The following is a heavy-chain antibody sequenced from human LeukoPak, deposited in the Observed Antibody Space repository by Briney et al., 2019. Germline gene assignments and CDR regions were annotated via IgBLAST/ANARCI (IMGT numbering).Heavy chain of an antibody. CDR2: MYYSGST. Sequence: SETLSLTCAVPGVSINSSQYYWGWIRQPPGKGMEWIGTMYYSGSTYYNPSLKSRVTISVDTSKNQFFLNLSSVTAADTAVYYCARQREQYIDFWGQGTLVTVSS. D-gene: IGHD1-26*01. CDR3: ARQREQYIDF. V-gene: IGHV4-39*01. CDR1: GVSINSSQYY. J-gene: IGHJ4*02.